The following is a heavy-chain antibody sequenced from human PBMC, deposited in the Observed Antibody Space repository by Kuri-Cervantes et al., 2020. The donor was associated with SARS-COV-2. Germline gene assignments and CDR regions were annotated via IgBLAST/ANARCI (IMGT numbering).Heavy chain of an antibody. D-gene: IGHD4-11*01. V-gene: IGHV1-2*02. Sequence: ASVKVSCKASGYTFTGYYMHWVRQAPGQGLEWMGWINPNSGGTNYAQKFQGRVTMTRDTSISTAYMELSRLRSDDTAVYYCARAAAVTMYYYYYMDVWGKGTTVTVSS. J-gene: IGHJ6*03. CDR3: ARAAAVTMYYYYYMDV. CDR1: GYTFTGYY. CDR2: INPNSGGT.